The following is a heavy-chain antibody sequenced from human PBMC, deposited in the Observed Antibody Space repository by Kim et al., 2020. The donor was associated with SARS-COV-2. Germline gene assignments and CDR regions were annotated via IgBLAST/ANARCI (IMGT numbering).Heavy chain of an antibody. V-gene: IGHV3-48*02. J-gene: IGHJ4*02. CDR3: ASELGYCSSTSCYLAVTTRLRPDY. D-gene: IGHD2-2*01. CDR1: GFTFSSYS. Sequence: GGSLRLSCAASGFTFSSYSMNWVRQAPGKWLEWVSYISSSSSTIYYADSVKGRFTISRDNAKNSLYLQMNSLRDEDTAVYYCASELGYCSSTSCYLAVTTRLRPDYWGQGTLVTVSS. CDR2: ISSSSSTI.